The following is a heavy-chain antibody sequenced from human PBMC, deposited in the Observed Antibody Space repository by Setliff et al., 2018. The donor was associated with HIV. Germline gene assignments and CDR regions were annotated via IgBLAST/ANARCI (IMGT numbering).Heavy chain of an antibody. J-gene: IGHJ3*02. CDR1: GGTFSSYA. Sequence: GASVKVSCKASGGTFSSYAISWVRQAPGQGLEWMGGIIPIFGTANYAQKLQGRVTITTDESTSTAYMELSSLRSEDTAVYYCARDRAHYCDSSGQMPFDIWGQGTMVTVSS. V-gene: IGHV1-69*05. D-gene: IGHD3-22*01. CDR2: IIPIFGTA. CDR3: ARDRAHYCDSSGQMPFDI.